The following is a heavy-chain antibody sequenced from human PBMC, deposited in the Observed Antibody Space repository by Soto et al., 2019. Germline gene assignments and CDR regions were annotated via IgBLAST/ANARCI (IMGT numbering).Heavy chain of an antibody. CDR1: GFTVSSNY. CDR2: IYTGGTT. V-gene: IGHV3-53*05. D-gene: IGHD6-13*01. J-gene: IGHJ4*02. Sequence: GGSLRLSCAASGFTVSSNYMSWVRQAPGKGLAWVSVIYTGGTTLYADSVKGRFTISRDNSKNSLYLQMNSLGTEDTALYYCAKDSPNGSGVFSSGFDYWGQGTLVTVSS. CDR3: AKDSPNGSGVFSSGFDY.